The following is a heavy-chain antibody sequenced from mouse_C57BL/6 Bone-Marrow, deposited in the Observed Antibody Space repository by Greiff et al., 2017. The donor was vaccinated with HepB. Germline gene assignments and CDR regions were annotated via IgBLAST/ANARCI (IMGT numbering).Heavy chain of an antibody. CDR3: ARKPVYYDGSRYWYFDV. V-gene: IGHV5-17*01. J-gene: IGHJ1*03. D-gene: IGHD1-1*01. CDR1: GFTFSDYG. CDR2: ISSGSSTI. Sequence: EVNLVESGGGLVKPGGSLKLSCAASGFTFSDYGMHWVRQAPEKGLEWVAYISSGSSTIYYADTVKGRFTISRNNAKNTRFLQMTSQRSEDTAMYYCARKPVYYDGSRYWYFDVWGTGTTVTVSS.